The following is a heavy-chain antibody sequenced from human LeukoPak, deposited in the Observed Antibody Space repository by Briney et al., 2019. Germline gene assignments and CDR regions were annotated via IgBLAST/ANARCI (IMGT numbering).Heavy chain of an antibody. J-gene: IGHJ4*02. Sequence: GGSLRLSCAASGFTFSSYWMSWVRQAPGKGLEWVANIKQDGSERYYVDSVKGRFTISRDNAKNSLYLQMNSLRAEDTAVYYCARGARQWLVPDFDYWGQGTLVTVSS. CDR1: GFTFSSYW. D-gene: IGHD6-19*01. CDR2: IKQDGSER. V-gene: IGHV3-7*01. CDR3: ARGARQWLVPDFDY.